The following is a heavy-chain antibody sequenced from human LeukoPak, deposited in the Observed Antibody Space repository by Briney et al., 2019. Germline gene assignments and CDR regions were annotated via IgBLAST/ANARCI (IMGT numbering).Heavy chain of an antibody. Sequence: SETLSLTCTVSGGSISSYYWSWIRQPPGKGLEWIGYIYYSGSTNYNPSLKSRVTISVDTSKNQFSLKLSSVTAADTAVYYCARVGYSYGIDYWGQGTLVTVSS. V-gene: IGHV4-59*12. J-gene: IGHJ4*02. CDR1: GGSISSYY. CDR3: ARVGYSYGIDY. D-gene: IGHD5-18*01. CDR2: IYYSGST.